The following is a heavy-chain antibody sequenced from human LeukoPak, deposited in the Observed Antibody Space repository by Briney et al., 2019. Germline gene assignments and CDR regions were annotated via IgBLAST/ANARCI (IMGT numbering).Heavy chain of an antibody. Sequence: GGSLRLSCAASGFTFTDYWMTWVRRVPGKGLEWVANIKQGGSESYYVDSVKGRFTISRENAKNSLYLQMDSLRVDDTAVYYCARVGAWELQRVFDYWGQGTLVTVSS. CDR1: GFTFTDYW. CDR3: ARVGAWELQRVFDY. D-gene: IGHD1-26*01. J-gene: IGHJ4*02. CDR2: IKQGGSES. V-gene: IGHV3-7*01.